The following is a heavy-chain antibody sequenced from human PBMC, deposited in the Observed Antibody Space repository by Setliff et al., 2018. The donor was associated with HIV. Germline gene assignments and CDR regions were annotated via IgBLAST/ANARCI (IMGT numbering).Heavy chain of an antibody. V-gene: IGHV3-7*01. Sequence: GGSLRLSCAASGFTFRTHYMNWVRQAPGKGLEWVANIKQDGSEKYYVDSVKGRFTISRDNAKKTLYLQMNSLRAEDTAVYYCHSGYDTEEQSYFDYWGQGTLVTVSS. D-gene: IGHD5-12*01. CDR3: HSGYDTEEQSYFDY. J-gene: IGHJ4*02. CDR2: IKQDGSEK. CDR1: GFTFRTHY.